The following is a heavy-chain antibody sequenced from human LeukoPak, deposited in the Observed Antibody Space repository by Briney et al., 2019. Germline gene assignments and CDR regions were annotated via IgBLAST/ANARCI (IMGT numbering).Heavy chain of an antibody. Sequence: GGSLRLSCAASELTVSSNYMSWVRQAPGKGLEWVSVIYTGGSTYYADSVKGRFTISRDNSKNTLYLQMNSLRAEDTAVYYCARVVFVKWSLGMDVWGQGTTVTVSS. D-gene: IGHD2-15*01. CDR3: ARVVFVKWSLGMDV. V-gene: IGHV3-53*01. CDR2: IYTGGST. J-gene: IGHJ6*02. CDR1: ELTVSSNY.